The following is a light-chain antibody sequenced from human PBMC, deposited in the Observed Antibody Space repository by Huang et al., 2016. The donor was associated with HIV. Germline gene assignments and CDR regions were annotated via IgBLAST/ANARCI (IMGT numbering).Light chain of an antibody. CDR2: DAS. CDR1: QDITDY. J-gene: IGKJ2*01. CDR3: QQYDTLPYT. Sequence: DIQVTQSPSSLSASVGDRVTITCQASQDITDYLNWYQQTPGKAPKLLSSDASNLGSGGPSRFSVTRSGTDFTLTITSLQPEDIATYYCQQYDTLPYTFGQGTKLEI. V-gene: IGKV1-33*01.